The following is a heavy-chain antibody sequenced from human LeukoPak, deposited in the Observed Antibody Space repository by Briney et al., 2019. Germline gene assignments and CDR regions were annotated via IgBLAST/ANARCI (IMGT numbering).Heavy chain of an antibody. CDR1: GNSLSQLS. CDR3: AGDGGPTASVYGC. Sequence: ASLKVSCKVSGNSLSQLSILWVRQAPGKGLEWMGCLYRDDGEIIYAQKFQGRVTMTEDKSTDTAYMEVNSLTSEDTAVYYCAGDGGPTASVYGCWGQGTLVTVSS. D-gene: IGHD2-8*01. V-gene: IGHV1-24*01. J-gene: IGHJ4*02. CDR2: LYRDDGEI.